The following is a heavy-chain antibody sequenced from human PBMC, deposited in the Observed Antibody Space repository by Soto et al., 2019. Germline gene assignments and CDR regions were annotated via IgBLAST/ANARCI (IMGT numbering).Heavy chain of an antibody. CDR2: IYYSGST. V-gene: IGHV4-59*08. D-gene: IGHD4-17*01. CDR3: ARDEDYGGNSGHYGMDV. J-gene: IGHJ6*02. Sequence: PSETLSLTCTVSGGSISSYYWSWIRQPPGKGLEWIGYIYYSGSTNYNPSLKSRVTISVDTSKNQFSLKLSSVTAADTAVYYCARDEDYGGNSGHYGMDVWGQGTTVTVS. CDR1: GGSISSYY.